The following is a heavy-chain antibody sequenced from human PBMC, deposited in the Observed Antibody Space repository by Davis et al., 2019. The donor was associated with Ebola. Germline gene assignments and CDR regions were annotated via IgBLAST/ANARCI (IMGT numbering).Heavy chain of an antibody. CDR2: ISYDGSNK. CDR3: ARAFSYSGSYFDY. CDR1: GFTFSSYA. V-gene: IGHV3-30-3*01. D-gene: IGHD1-26*01. Sequence: GESPKISCAASGFTFSSYAMHWVRQAPGKGLEWVAVISYDGSNKYYADSVKGRFTISRDNSKNTLYLQMNSLRAEDTAVYYCARAFSYSGSYFDYWGQGTLVTVSS. J-gene: IGHJ4*02.